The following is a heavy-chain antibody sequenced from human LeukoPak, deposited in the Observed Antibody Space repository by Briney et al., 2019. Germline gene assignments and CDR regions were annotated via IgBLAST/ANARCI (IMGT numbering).Heavy chain of an antibody. CDR2: FDPEDGET. J-gene: IGHJ4*02. D-gene: IGHD3-10*01. CDR1: GYTLTELS. Sequence: ASVKVSCKVSGYTLTELSMHWVRQAPGKGLEWMGGFDPEDGETIYAQKFQGRVTITTDESTSTAYMELSSLRSEDTAVYYCARDLGGVFDYWGQGTLVTVSS. CDR3: ARDLGGVFDY. V-gene: IGHV1-24*01.